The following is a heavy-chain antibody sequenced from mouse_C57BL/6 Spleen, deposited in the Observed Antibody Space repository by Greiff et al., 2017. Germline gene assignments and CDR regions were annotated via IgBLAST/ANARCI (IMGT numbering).Heavy chain of an antibody. D-gene: IGHD1-1*01. Sequence: EVKLMESGGDLVKPGGSLKLSCAASGFTFSSYGMSWVRQNTDKRREWVATISRGGSYTYYPDSVKGRFTISRDNAKNTLYLQMSSLKSEDTAMYYCARLYGSSYWYFDVWGTGTTVTVSS. CDR3: ARLYGSSYWYFDV. V-gene: IGHV5-6*01. J-gene: IGHJ1*03. CDR1: GFTFSSYG. CDR2: ISRGGSYT.